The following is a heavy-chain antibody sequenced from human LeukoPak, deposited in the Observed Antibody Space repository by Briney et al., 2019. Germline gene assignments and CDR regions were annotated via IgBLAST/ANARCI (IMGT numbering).Heavy chain of an antibody. V-gene: IGHV1-18*01. Sequence: ASVKVSCKASGYTFTSYGISWVRQAPGQGLEWMGWISAYNGNTNYAQKLQGRVTMTTDTSTSTAYMELRSLRSDDTAVYYCARVIGSAVGGSYFDYWGQGTLVIVSS. J-gene: IGHJ4*02. CDR1: GYTFTSYG. CDR3: ARVIGSAVGGSYFDY. D-gene: IGHD4-23*01. CDR2: ISAYNGNT.